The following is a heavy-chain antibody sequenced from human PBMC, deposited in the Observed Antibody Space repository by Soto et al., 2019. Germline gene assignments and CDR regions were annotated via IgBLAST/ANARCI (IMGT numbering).Heavy chain of an antibody. D-gene: IGHD2-15*01. CDR2: TYYRSKWFL. CDR1: VARISSNSAC. Sequence: QRLSLNCVISVARISSNSACWNWILQSPSRGLEWLGRTYYRSKWFLDYAASVQSRMTINPDTSRNQFSLQLNSVTPEDTAVYYCARVHCSGGNCLDGLDVWGQGTTVTVSS. CDR3: ARVHCSGGNCLDGLDV. V-gene: IGHV6-1*01. J-gene: IGHJ6*01.